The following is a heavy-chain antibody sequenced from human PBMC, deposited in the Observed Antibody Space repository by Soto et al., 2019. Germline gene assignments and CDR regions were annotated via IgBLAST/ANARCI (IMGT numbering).Heavy chain of an antibody. CDR3: ERDLLVRVTKRLGPDEDY. D-gene: IGHD4-17*01. J-gene: IGHJ4*02. V-gene: IGHV1-46*01. CDR2: INASAGST. Sequence: GASVKVSCKASGYTFTSYYMHWVRQAPGQGLEWMGIINASAGSTSYAQKFQGRVTMTRDTSTSTVYMELSSLRSEDTAVYYCERDLLVRVTKRLGPDEDYWGQGTLVTVSS. CDR1: GYTFTSYY.